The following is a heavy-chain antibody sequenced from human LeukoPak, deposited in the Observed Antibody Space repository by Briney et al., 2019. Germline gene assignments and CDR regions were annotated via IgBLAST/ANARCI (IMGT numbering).Heavy chain of an antibody. CDR3: ARLYSSRENT. J-gene: IGHJ4*02. Sequence: GGSLRLSCAASGFTVSSNYMSWVRQAPWKGLEWVSVIYSGGSTYYADSVKGRFTISRDNSKNTLYLQMNSLRAEDTAVYYCARLYSSRENTWGQGTLVTVSS. CDR2: IYSGGST. CDR1: GFTVSSNY. V-gene: IGHV3-53*01. D-gene: IGHD6-13*01.